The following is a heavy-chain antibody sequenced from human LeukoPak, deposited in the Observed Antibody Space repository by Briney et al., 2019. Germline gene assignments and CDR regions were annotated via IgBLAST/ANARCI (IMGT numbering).Heavy chain of an antibody. D-gene: IGHD3-22*01. Sequence: PGGSLRLSCAASGFTFTSYSMNWVRQAPGKGLEWVASITSTSKYIDYADSLKGRFTISRDNAKNSLYLQMNSLRAEDTAFYYCAKDMNYYDSGGYSDWGQGTLVTVSS. CDR2: ITSTSKYI. CDR1: GFTFTSYS. V-gene: IGHV3-21*04. CDR3: AKDMNYYDSGGYSD. J-gene: IGHJ4*02.